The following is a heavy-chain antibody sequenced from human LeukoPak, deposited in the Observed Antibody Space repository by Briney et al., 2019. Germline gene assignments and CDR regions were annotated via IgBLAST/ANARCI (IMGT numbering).Heavy chain of an antibody. V-gene: IGHV4-4*09. Sequence: SETLSLISTVSGDSLSSGYWTWIRHSPGKGLEWIGFIQDSGITDYSPSLKSRVIISVDTSKNLFFLTLTSVTAADTAVYYCAGRGHRYSRDWGQGILVTVSS. CDR3: AGRGHRYSRD. CDR1: GDSLSSGY. CDR2: IQDSGIT. J-gene: IGHJ1*01. D-gene: IGHD2-15*01.